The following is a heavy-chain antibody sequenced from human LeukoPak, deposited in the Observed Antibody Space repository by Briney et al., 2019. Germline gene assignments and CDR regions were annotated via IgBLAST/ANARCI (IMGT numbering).Heavy chain of an antibody. J-gene: IGHJ3*02. V-gene: IGHV3-21*01. CDR2: ISSSSAYM. CDR1: GFTFSNYR. Sequence: PGGSLRLSCAASGFTFSNYRMNWVRQAPGKGLEWVSSISSSSAYMSYADSVKGRFTISRDNAKNSLYLQMNSLRAEDTAVCYCARGRDGYNLVDAFDIWGQGIMVTVSS. D-gene: IGHD5-24*01. CDR3: ARGRDGYNLVDAFDI.